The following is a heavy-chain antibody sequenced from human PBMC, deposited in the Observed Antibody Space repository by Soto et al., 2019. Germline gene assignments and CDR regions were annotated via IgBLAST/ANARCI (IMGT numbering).Heavy chain of an antibody. J-gene: IGHJ4*02. D-gene: IGHD3-22*01. Sequence: GGSLRLSCAASGFIFDDYWMTWVRQAPGKGLEWVANIQENGIKKYYADSVKGRFTISRDNAKNSLYLQMNSLRDEDTAVYYCARDSGGYYDSSGYYYWGQGTLVTVSS. V-gene: IGHV3-7*01. CDR3: ARDSGGYYDSSGYYY. CDR1: GFIFDDYW. CDR2: IQENGIKK.